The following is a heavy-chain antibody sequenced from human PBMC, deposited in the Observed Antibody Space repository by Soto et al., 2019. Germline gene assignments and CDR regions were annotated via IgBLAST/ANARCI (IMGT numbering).Heavy chain of an antibody. CDR1: GGTFSSYT. D-gene: IGHD4-4*01. V-gene: IGHV1-69*02. J-gene: IGHJ6*03. CDR2: IIPILGIA. CDR3: ASDVVLFFSNFVYYYYYMDV. Sequence: SVKVSCKASGGTFSSYTIRWARQAPGQGLEWMGRIIPILGIANYAQKFQGRVTITADKSTSTAYMELSSLRSEDTAVYYCASDVVLFFSNFVYYYYYMDVWGKGTSVTVSS.